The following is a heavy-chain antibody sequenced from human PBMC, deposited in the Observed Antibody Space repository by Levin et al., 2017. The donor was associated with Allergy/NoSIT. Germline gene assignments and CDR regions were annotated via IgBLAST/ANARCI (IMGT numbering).Heavy chain of an antibody. CDR2: IRSKGYGGTT. D-gene: IGHD2-2*01. J-gene: IGHJ4*02. CDR3: TREISRLVDY. V-gene: IGHV3-49*03. CDR1: GFTFGDFA. Sequence: GGSLRLSCTASGFTFGDFAMSWFRQAPGKGLEWLGFIRSKGYGGTTEYAASVKGRFTISRDDSKSIAYLQMNSLKTEDTGVYYCTREISRLVDYWGQGTLVTVSS.